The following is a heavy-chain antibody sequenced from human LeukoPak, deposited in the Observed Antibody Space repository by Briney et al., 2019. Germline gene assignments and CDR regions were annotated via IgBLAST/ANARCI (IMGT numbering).Heavy chain of an antibody. CDR1: GFTFSDSY. CDR2: ISSTGRAK. V-gene: IGHV3-11*01. Sequence: GGSLRLSCAASGFTFSDSYMSWIRQAPGKGLEWISYISSTGRAKNYADSVKGRFTISRDNTNNSLYLQMNSLRAEDSAIYYCARRFGDRGAWGQGTLVTVSS. J-gene: IGHJ5*02. D-gene: IGHD2-21*01. CDR3: ARRFGDRGA.